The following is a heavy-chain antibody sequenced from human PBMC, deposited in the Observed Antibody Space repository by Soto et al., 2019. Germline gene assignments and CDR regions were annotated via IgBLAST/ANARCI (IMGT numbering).Heavy chain of an antibody. V-gene: IGHV2-5*02. CDR2: IYWDDDK. D-gene: IGHD7-27*01. Sequence: SGPTLVNPTQTLALTCTFSGFSLSTNGVGVGWIRQPPRKALEWLALIYWDDDKRYSPSLKSRLTITKDTSKNQVVLTMTNMDPVDTATYYCAHRRMVTGEFDYWGQGTLVTVSS. J-gene: IGHJ4*02. CDR1: GFSLSTNGVG. CDR3: AHRRMVTGEFDY.